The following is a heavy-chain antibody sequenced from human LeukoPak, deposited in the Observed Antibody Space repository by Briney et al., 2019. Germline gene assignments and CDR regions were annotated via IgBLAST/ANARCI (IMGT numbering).Heavy chain of an antibody. J-gene: IGHJ6*02. Sequence: SETLSLTCTVSGGSISSGGYYWSWIRQHPGKGLEWIGYIYHSGSTYYNPSLKSRVTISVDTSKNQFSLKLSSVTAADTAVYYCARARVRVPAARLDYYYYGMDVWGQGTTVTVSS. CDR3: ARARVRVPAARLDYYYYGMDV. CDR2: IYHSGST. V-gene: IGHV4-31*03. D-gene: IGHD2-2*01. CDR1: GGSISSGGYY.